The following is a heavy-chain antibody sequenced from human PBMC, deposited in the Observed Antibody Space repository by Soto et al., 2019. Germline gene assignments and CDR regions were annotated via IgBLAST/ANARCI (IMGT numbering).Heavy chain of an antibody. Sequence: ASVKVSCKASGYTFTSYGISWVRQAPGQGLEWMGWISAYNGNTNYAQKLQGRVTVTTDTSTSTAYMELRSLRSDDTAVYYCARERYSSSWKTNKDYWGQGTLVTVSS. D-gene: IGHD6-13*01. CDR1: GYTFTSYG. CDR2: ISAYNGNT. V-gene: IGHV1-18*01. J-gene: IGHJ4*02. CDR3: ARERYSSSWKTNKDY.